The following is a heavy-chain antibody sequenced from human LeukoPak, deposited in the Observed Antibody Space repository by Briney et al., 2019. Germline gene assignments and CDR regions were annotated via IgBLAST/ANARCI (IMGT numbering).Heavy chain of an antibody. J-gene: IGHJ4*02. CDR2: IGSINT. D-gene: IGHD6-13*01. CDR1: GFTFSNYA. V-gene: IGHV3-23*01. CDR3: AKAEGIAAADNCDY. Sequence: PGGSLRLSCAASGFTFSNYAMSWVRQAPGKGLEWVSSIGSINTHYADSVKGRFTISRDNSKNTLYLQMNSLRAEDTAVYYCAKAEGIAAADNCDYWGQGTLVTVSS.